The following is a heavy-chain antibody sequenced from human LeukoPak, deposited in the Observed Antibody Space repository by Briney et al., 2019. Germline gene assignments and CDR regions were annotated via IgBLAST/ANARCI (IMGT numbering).Heavy chain of an antibody. CDR2: TNPNSGDT. CDR3: ARDYCSSTSCLFDY. D-gene: IGHD2-2*01. CDR1: GYTFTGYH. J-gene: IGHJ4*02. V-gene: IGHV1-2*06. Sequence: GASVKVSCKASGYTFTGYHMHWVRQAPGQGLEWMGRTNPNSGDTNYAQKFQGRVTMTRDTSISTAYVELSRLRSDDTAVYYCARDYCSSTSCLFDYWGQGTLVTVSS.